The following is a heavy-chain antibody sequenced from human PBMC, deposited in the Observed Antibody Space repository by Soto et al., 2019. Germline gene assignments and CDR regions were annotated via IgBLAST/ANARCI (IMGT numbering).Heavy chain of an antibody. V-gene: IGHV3-23*01. Sequence: GGSLRLSCAAPGFIFINYGMSWVRQAPGKGLEWVSGIGGSGTNTSYADSVKGRFTISRDNSKNTLYLQMNSLRAEDTAIYYCAKDKDFWSGSYGRPGYYYGMDVWGQGTTVTVSS. J-gene: IGHJ6*02. CDR1: GFIFINYG. D-gene: IGHD3-3*01. CDR3: AKDKDFWSGSYGRPGYYYGMDV. CDR2: IGGSGTNT.